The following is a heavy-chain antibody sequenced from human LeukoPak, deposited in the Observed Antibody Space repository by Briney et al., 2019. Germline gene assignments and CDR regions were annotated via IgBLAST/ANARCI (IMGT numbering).Heavy chain of an antibody. CDR3: ARLLRGMVRGASDY. Sequence: PSETLSLTCAVYGGSFSGYYWSWIRQPPGKGLEWIGEINHSGSTNYNPSLKSRVTISVDTSKNQFSLKLSSVTAADTAVYYCARLLRGMVRGASDYWGQGTLVTVSS. V-gene: IGHV4-34*01. D-gene: IGHD3-10*01. CDR1: GGSFSGYY. J-gene: IGHJ4*02. CDR2: INHSGST.